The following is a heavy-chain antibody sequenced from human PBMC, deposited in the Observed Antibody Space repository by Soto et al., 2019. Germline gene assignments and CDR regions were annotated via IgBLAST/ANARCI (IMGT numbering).Heavy chain of an antibody. D-gene: IGHD6-19*01. J-gene: IGHJ4*02. Sequence: PGGSLRLSCAASGFTFNYYVMSWVRQAPGKGLEWVSAIRGDGSSTYYGDSVKGRFTISRDNSKNTLYLHMSSLRAEDTAIYYCAKSRSGWTLKDYSFDYWGQGTLVTVSS. CDR2: IRGDGSST. CDR3: AKSRSGWTLKDYSFDY. CDR1: GFTFNYYV. V-gene: IGHV3-23*01.